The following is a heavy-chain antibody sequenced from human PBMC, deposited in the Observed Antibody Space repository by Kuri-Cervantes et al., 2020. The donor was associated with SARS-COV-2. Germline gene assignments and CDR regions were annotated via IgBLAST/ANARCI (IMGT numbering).Heavy chain of an antibody. D-gene: IGHD2-2*01. CDR2: INPNSGGT. Sequence: GESLKISCKASGYTFTGYYMHWVRQAPGQGLEWMGWINPNSGGTNYAQKFQGRVTMTRDTSISTAYMKLSRLRSDDTAVYYCARADCSSTSCYGEKAEYGMDVWGQGTTVTISS. CDR3: ARADCSSTSCYGEKAEYGMDV. CDR1: GYTFTGYY. J-gene: IGHJ6*02. V-gene: IGHV1-2*02.